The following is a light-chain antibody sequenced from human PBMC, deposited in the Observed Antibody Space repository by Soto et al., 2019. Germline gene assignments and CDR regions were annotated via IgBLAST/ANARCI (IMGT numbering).Light chain of an antibody. CDR2: AAS. CDR1: QDIATF. J-gene: IGKJ1*01. CDR3: QQYYSYPQP. V-gene: IGKV1-8*01. Sequence: IQMTQSPSSLSASAGDRITITCQANQDIATFLNWYQQKPGKAPRLLIYAASTLQSGVPSRFSGSGSGTDFTLTISCLQSEDFATYYCQQYYSYPQPFGQGTKVDI.